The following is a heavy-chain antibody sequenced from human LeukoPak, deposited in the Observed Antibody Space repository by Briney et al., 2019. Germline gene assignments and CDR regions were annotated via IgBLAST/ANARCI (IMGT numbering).Heavy chain of an antibody. V-gene: IGHV3-66*02. CDR3: AVHGSGTFYYLYYYMDV. J-gene: IGHJ6*03. CDR1: GFTVSNNY. D-gene: IGHD3-10*01. Sequence: GGSLRLSCAASGFTVSNNYMSWVRKAPGKGLEWVSIIYDGGSTYYADSVKGRFTISRDNSKNTLYLQMNSLRAEDTAVYYCAVHGSGTFYYLYYYMDVWGKGTTVTVSS. CDR2: IYDGGST.